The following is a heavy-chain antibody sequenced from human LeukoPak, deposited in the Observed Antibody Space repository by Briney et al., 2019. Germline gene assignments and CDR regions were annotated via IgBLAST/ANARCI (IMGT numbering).Heavy chain of an antibody. V-gene: IGHV3-30*03. D-gene: IGHD1-20*01. CDR3: ALSNWNYYYGMDV. CDR1: GFTFSSYG. CDR2: ISYDGSNK. Sequence: GSLRLSCAASGFTFSSYGMHWVRQAPGKGLEWVAVISYDGSNKYYADSVKGRFTISRDNSKNTLYLQMNSLRAEDTAVYYCALSNWNYYYGMDVWGQGTTVTVSS. J-gene: IGHJ6*02.